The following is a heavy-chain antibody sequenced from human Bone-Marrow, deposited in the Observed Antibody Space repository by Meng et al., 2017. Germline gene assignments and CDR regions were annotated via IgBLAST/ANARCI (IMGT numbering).Heavy chain of an antibody. J-gene: IGHJ6*02. D-gene: IGHD6-13*01. CDR1: GFTFSSYA. Sequence: GGSLRLSCAASGFTFSSYAMHWVRQAPGKGLEWVVVISYDGSNKYYADSVKGRFTISRDNSKNTLYLQMNSLRAEDTAVYYCARGGIAAAGTGDYYYGMDVWGQGTTVTVSS. CDR3: ARGGIAAAGTGDYYYGMDV. V-gene: IGHV3-30*04. CDR2: ISYDGSNK.